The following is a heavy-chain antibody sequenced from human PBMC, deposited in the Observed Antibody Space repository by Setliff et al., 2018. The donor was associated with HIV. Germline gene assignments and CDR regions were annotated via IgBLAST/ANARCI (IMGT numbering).Heavy chain of an antibody. CDR1: GYSFTTYW. CDR2: IYPYDSDT. V-gene: IGHV5-51*06. Sequence: GESLKISCKGSGYSFTTYWIGWVRQMPGKGLEWMGIIYPYDSDTRYSPSFQGQVIISADKSISTAYVQWSGLKASDTAMYYCARRPYYDSWSGHQAFDIWGQGTVVTVS. J-gene: IGHJ3*02. CDR3: ARRPYYDSWSGHQAFDI. D-gene: IGHD3-3*01.